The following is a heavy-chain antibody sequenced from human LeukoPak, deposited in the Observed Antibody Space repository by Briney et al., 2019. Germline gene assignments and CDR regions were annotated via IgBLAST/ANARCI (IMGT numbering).Heavy chain of an antibody. D-gene: IGHD5-12*01. V-gene: IGHV4-4*07. CDR3: ARVSGISGSDDY. CDR1: DGSINSYY. CDR2: IYTTGST. Sequence: SETLSLTCTVSDGSINSYYWSWIRQPAGKGLEWIGRIYTTGSTNYNPSLKSRVTMSVDTSKNQFSLKLSSVTAADTAVYYCARVSGISGSDDYWGQGTLVTVSS. J-gene: IGHJ4*02.